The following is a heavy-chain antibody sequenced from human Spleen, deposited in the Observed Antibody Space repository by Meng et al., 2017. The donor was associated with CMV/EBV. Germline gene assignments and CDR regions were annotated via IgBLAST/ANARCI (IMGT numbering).Heavy chain of an antibody. D-gene: IGHD1-1*01. Sequence: SETLSLTCTVSDGSVISDSYYWSWLRQPPGKGLEWIGYISYIGSTNYNPSLKSRVTISVDTSKNQFSLKLSSVTAADTAVFYCARDILERNAFDMWGQGTMVTVSS. V-gene: IGHV4-61*01. CDR3: ARDILERNAFDM. CDR1: DGSVISDSYY. J-gene: IGHJ3*02. CDR2: ISYIGST.